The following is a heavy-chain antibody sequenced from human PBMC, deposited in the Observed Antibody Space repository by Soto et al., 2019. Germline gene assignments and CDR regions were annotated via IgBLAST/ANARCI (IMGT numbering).Heavy chain of an antibody. J-gene: IGHJ4*02. Sequence: SETLSLTCIVSGDSVTSGSYYWGWIRQPPGKGLEWIGYIYYSGSTNYNPSLKSRVTISVDTSKNQFSLKLSSVTAADTAVYYCARVGWGYDSSEELDYWGQGTLVTVSS. CDR2: IYYSGST. V-gene: IGHV4-61*01. CDR1: GDSVTSGSYY. CDR3: ARVGWGYDSSEELDY. D-gene: IGHD3-22*01.